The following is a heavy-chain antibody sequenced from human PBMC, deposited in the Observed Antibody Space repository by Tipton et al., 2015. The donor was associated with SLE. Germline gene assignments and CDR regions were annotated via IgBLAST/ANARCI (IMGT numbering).Heavy chain of an antibody. CDR3: ARGDDFWSGYTPGDV. D-gene: IGHD3-3*01. J-gene: IGHJ6*04. V-gene: IGHV3-72*01. CDR1: GFTFSDHY. Sequence: QLVQSGGGLVQPGGSLRLSCAASGFTFSDHYMDWVRQAPGKGLEWVGRTRSKANSYTTEYAASVKGRFTISRDDSKNSLYLQMNSLKTEDTAVYYCARGDDFWSGYTPGDVWGKGTAVTVSS. CDR2: TRSKANSYTT.